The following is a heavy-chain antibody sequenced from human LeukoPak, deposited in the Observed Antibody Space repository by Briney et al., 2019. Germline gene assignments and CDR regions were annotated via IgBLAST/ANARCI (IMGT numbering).Heavy chain of an antibody. D-gene: IGHD1-14*01. CDR2: ISGDGGNT. Sequence: GGSLILSCSASGFTFSYYAMHWVRQAPGKGLEYVSAISGDGGNTYYADSLKGRFTISRDNSKNTLYLQMSSLTVEDTAVYYCVITSATGPLDYWGQRTPVTVSS. J-gene: IGHJ4*02. CDR3: VITSATGPLDY. CDR1: GFTFSYYA. V-gene: IGHV3-64D*09.